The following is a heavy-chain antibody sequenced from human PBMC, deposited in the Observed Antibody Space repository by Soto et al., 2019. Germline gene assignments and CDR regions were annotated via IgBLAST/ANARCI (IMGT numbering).Heavy chain of an antibody. J-gene: IGHJ4*02. CDR3: ARRWGEGRVDY. D-gene: IGHD3-10*01. V-gene: IGHV4-4*02. CDR2: IYHSGFT. CDR1: GGSISSSNW. Sequence: QVQLQESGPGLVKPSGTLSLTCAVSGGSISSSNWWSWVRQPPGKGLQWIGEIYHSGFTNYIPSRKSRFPISVAKARNQFSLKLSSVTAADTAVYYCARRWGEGRVDYWGQGTLVTVSS.